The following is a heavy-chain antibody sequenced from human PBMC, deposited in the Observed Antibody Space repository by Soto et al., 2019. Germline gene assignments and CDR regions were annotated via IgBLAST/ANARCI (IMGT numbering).Heavy chain of an antibody. Sequence: GGSLRLSCAASGFTLSNYAMHWVRQAPGKGLEWVAVILYDGSNEYYADSVKGRSTISRDNSKNTLYLELNSLRAEDTAVYYCARAGSYYPPDYWGQGILVTVSS. CDR1: GFTLSNYA. CDR2: ILYDGSNE. V-gene: IGHV3-30-3*01. J-gene: IGHJ4*02. D-gene: IGHD1-26*01. CDR3: ARAGSYYPPDY.